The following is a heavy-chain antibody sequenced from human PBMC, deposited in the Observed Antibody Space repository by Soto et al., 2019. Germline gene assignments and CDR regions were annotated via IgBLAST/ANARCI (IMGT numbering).Heavy chain of an antibody. D-gene: IGHD6-13*01. V-gene: IGHV1-69*12. Sequence: QVQLVQSGAEVKKPGSSVKVSCKASGGTFSSYAISWVRQAPGQGLEWMGGIIPIFGTPNYAQKFQGRVTLTADESTSTAYMELSSLRSEDTAVYYCASSRKDYYYYGMDVWGQGATVTVSS. CDR3: ASSRKDYYYYGMDV. CDR1: GGTFSSYA. CDR2: IIPIFGTP. J-gene: IGHJ6*02.